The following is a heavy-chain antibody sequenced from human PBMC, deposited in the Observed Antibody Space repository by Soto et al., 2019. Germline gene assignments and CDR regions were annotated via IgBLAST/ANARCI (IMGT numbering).Heavy chain of an antibody. D-gene: IGHD5-12*01. CDR3: ARDQYSGYDRPFDY. CDR1: GFTFSSYG. J-gene: IGHJ4*02. CDR2: IWHDGSNE. V-gene: IGHV3-33*01. Sequence: PGGSLRLSCAASGFTFSSYGMHWVRQAPGKGLEWVAVIWHDGSNEYYADSVKGRFTISRDNSKNTLYLQMNSLRAEDTAVYYCARDQYSGYDRPFDYWGPGTLVTVSS.